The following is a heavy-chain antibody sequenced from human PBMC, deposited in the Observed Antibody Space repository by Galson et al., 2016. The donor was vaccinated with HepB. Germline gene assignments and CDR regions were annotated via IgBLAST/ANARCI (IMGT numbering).Heavy chain of an antibody. V-gene: IGHV4-59*01. D-gene: IGHD3-10*01. Sequence: SETLSLTCTVSGDSISTYYWSWIRQPPGKGLEWVASVYDRGLTNYKPSLKGRLTISLDASKNQFSLNLTSVIAADTAVYYCARGDGSGTYNTYYFDYWGQGLLVTVSS. CDR1: GDSISTYY. CDR2: VYDRGLT. CDR3: ARGDGSGTYNTYYFDY. J-gene: IGHJ4*02.